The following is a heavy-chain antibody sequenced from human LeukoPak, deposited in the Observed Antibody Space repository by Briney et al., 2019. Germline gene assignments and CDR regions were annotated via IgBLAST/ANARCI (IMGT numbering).Heavy chain of an antibody. J-gene: IGHJ3*02. D-gene: IGHD6-19*01. V-gene: IGHV1-18*01. CDR2: MSAYNVKT. Sequence: WMSAYNVKTNYAQKVQGRVTITTDTSTSTAYMELRSLRSDDTAVYYCARGSQWLDAFDIWGQGTMVTVSS. CDR3: ARGSQWLDAFDI.